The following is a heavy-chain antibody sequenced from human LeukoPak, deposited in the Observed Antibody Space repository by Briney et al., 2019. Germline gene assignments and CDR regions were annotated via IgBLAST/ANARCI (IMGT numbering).Heavy chain of an antibody. J-gene: IGHJ4*02. D-gene: IGHD2-2*01. CDR1: GGSISGGEYH. V-gene: IGHV4-30-4*01. CDR3: ARAIVVVPAAMRYYFDY. Sequence: SQTLSLTCTVSGGSISGGEYHWSWIRQPPGKGLEWIGYIYYSGSTYYNPSLKSRVTISVDTSKNQFSLKLSSVTAADTAVYYCARAIVVVPAAMRYYFDYWGQGTLVTVSS. CDR2: IYYSGST.